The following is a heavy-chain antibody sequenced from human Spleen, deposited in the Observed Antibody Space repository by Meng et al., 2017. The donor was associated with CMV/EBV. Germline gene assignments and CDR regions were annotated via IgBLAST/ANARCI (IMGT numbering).Heavy chain of an antibody. V-gene: IGHV3-30*02. CDR3: ARERGEAPYSSGWYEDY. J-gene: IGHJ4*02. D-gene: IGHD6-19*01. CDR2: IRYDGSKS. CDR1: GFTFSSYD. Sequence: GGSLRLSCAGSGFTFSSYDIQWVRQAPGKGLEWVAFIRYDGSKSYYGDSIKGRFTVSRDDSKSTLFLQMNSLRAEDTAVYYCARERGEAPYSSGWYEDYWGQGTLVTISS.